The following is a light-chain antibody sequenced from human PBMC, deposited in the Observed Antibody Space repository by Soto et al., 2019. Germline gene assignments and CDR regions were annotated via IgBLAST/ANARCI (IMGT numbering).Light chain of an antibody. V-gene: IGKV3-15*01. CDR2: GAS. Sequence: EIVMTQSPATLSVSPGERATLSCRASQSVNSNLAWFQQKPGQAPRLLIYGASTRATGVPARFSGSGSGTEFTLTISSLQSEDFAVYYCQQYNNWWTFGQGTNVEIK. J-gene: IGKJ1*01. CDR3: QQYNNWWT. CDR1: QSVNSN.